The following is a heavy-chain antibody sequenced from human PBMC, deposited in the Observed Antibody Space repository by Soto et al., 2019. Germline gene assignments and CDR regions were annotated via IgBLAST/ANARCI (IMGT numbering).Heavy chain of an antibody. V-gene: IGHV5-51*01. CDR3: ARHALGYCISTSCPKGKFDP. J-gene: IGHJ5*02. CDR2: IYPGDSDT. Sequence: PGESLKISCKGSGYSFTSYWIGWVRQMPGKGLEWMGIIYPGDSDTRYSPSFQGQVTISADKSISTAYLQWSSLKASDTAMYYCARHALGYCISTSCPKGKFDPSGQGTLVTVSS. CDR1: GYSFTSYW. D-gene: IGHD2-2*01.